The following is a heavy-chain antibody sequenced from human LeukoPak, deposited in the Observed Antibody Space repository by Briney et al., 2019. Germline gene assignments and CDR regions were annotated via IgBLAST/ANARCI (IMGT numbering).Heavy chain of an antibody. CDR1: GFTFSSYG. Sequence: AGGSLRLSCAASGFTFSSYGMHWVRQAPGKGLEWVAFIRYDGSNKYYADSVKGRFTISRDNSKNTLYLQMNSLRAEDTAVYYCAKGHSMATLHDALDIWGQGTMVTVSS. D-gene: IGHD5-24*01. J-gene: IGHJ3*02. V-gene: IGHV3-30*02. CDR2: IRYDGSNK. CDR3: AKGHSMATLHDALDI.